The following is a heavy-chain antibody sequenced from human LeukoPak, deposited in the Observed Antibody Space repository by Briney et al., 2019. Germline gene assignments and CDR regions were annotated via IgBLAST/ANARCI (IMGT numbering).Heavy chain of an antibody. CDR3: ARRDIVVVPAASPALDP. CDR2: IIPILGIA. CDR1: GGTFSSYA. J-gene: IGHJ5*02. Sequence: GASVKVSCKASGGTFSSYAISWVRQAPGQGLEWMGRIIPILGIANYAQKFQGRVTITADKSTSTAYMELSSLRSEDTAVYYCARRDIVVVPAASPALDPWGQGTLVTVSS. V-gene: IGHV1-69*04. D-gene: IGHD2-2*01.